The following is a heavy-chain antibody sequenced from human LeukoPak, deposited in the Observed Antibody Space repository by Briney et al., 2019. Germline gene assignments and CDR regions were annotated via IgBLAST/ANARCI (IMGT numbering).Heavy chain of an antibody. CDR2: IIPIFGTA. CDR1: GGTFSSYA. J-gene: IGHJ4*02. V-gene: IGHV1-69*05. Sequence: SVKVSXKASGGTFSSYAISWVRQAPGQGLEWMGRIIPIFGTANYAQKFQGRVTITTDESTSTAYMELSSLRSEDTAVYYCARGMRGSGYYHDYWGQGTLVTVSS. D-gene: IGHD3-22*01. CDR3: ARGMRGSGYYHDY.